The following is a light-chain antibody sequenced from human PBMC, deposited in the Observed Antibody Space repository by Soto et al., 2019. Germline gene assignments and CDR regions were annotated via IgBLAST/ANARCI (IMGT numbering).Light chain of an antibody. CDR3: LQDYNYPLT. CDR2: GAS. J-gene: IGKJ4*01. V-gene: IGKV3-15*01. Sequence: VITQSPATLSVSPLERSTLSCRASQSVSSNLAWYQQNLGQAPRLLIYGASTRATGIPARFSGSGSGTDFTLTISSLQPEDFATYYCLQDYNYPLTFGGGTKVDIK. CDR1: QSVSSN.